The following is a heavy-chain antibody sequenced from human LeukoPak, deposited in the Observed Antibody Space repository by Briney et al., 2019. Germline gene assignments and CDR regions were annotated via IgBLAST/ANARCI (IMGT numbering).Heavy chain of an antibody. Sequence: GGSLRLSCGASGFTFSSYEMNWVRQAPGKGLEWVSYISSSGSTIYYADSVKGRFTISRDNAKNSLYLQMNSLRAEDTAVYYCARSIAAYYFDYWGQGTLVTVSS. J-gene: IGHJ4*02. CDR1: GFTFSSYE. CDR3: ARSIAAYYFDY. V-gene: IGHV3-48*03. CDR2: ISSSGSTI. D-gene: IGHD6-25*01.